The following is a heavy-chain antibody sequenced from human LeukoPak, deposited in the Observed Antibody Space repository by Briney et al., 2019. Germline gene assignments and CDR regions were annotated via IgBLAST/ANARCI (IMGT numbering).Heavy chain of an antibody. Sequence: GGSLRLSCAASGFTFSSYAMSWVRQAPGKGLEGVSTISGSGGSTPYADSVKGRFTISRDNSKNTLYLQMNSLRAEDTAVYYCAKDGYYYHSSGYYYYLDYWGQGTLVTVSS. CDR2: ISGSGGST. D-gene: IGHD3-22*01. J-gene: IGHJ4*02. CDR3: AKDGYYYHSSGYYYYLDY. V-gene: IGHV3-23*01. CDR1: GFTFSSYA.